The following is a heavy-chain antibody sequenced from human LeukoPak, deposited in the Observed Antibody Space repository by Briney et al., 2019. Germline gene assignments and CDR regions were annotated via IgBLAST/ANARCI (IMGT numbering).Heavy chain of an antibody. CDR2: IYSGGST. CDR1: GFTVSSNY. V-gene: IGHV3-53*01. CDR3: ARHPRGLGGRGVICWYFDL. J-gene: IGHJ2*01. D-gene: IGHD3-10*01. Sequence: GGSLRLSCAASGFTVSSNYMSWVRQAPGKGLEWVSVIYSGGSTYYADSVKGRFTISRDNSKNTLYLQMNSLRAEDTAVYYCARHPRGLGGRGVICWYFDLWGRSTMVTVSS.